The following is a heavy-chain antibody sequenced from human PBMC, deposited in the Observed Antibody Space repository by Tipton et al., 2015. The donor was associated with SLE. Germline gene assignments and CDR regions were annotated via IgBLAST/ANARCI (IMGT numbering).Heavy chain of an antibody. D-gene: IGHD3-3*01. Sequence: SLRLSCAASGFTFSNYAMSWVRQAPGQGLEWVSAITGSGDRTCYIDSVKGRFTISRDNSKNSLYLQMNGLRAEDTAVYYCARSPVDYWNGYSAWGQGTLVAVSS. CDR1: GFTFSNYA. CDR2: ITGSGDRT. J-gene: IGHJ4*02. CDR3: ARSPVDYWNGYSA. V-gene: IGHV3-23*01.